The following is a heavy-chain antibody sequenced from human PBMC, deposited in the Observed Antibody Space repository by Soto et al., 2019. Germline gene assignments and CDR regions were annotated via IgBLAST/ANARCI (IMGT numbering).Heavy chain of an antibody. D-gene: IGHD1-26*01. Sequence: QVQLVQSGAEVREPGASVKVSCKASGYSFSSLDINWVRQTTGQGLEWRGWMQPRDGRTGYAQKFQGRVTRTRDTSINTAYMELSSLTSDDTAFYYCARGVTAGVDYWGQGTLVTVSS. J-gene: IGHJ4*02. CDR2: MQPRDGRT. V-gene: IGHV1-8*01. CDR3: ARGVTAGVDY. CDR1: GYSFSSLD.